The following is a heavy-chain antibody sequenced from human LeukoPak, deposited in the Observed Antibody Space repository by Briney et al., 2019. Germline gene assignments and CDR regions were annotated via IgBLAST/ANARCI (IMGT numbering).Heavy chain of an antibody. J-gene: IGHJ3*02. CDR2: INPNSGGT. CDR3: ARDRGITMVRGVFDI. Sequence: ASVKVSCKASGYTFTGYYMHWVRQAPGQGLEWMGWINPNSGGTNYAQKFQGRVTMTRDTSISTAYMELSRLRSDDTAVYYCARDRGITMVRGVFDIWGQGTMVTVSS. V-gene: IGHV1-2*02. CDR1: GYTFTGYY. D-gene: IGHD3-10*01.